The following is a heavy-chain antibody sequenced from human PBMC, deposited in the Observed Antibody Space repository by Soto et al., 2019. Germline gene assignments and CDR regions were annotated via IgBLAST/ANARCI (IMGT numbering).Heavy chain of an antibody. Sequence: TLSLTCTVSGGSISSGGYYWSWIRQHPGKGLEWIGYIYYSGSTYYNPSLKSRVTISVDTSKNQFSLKLSSVTAADTAVYYCARGYRDFWSGSLGCWFDPWGQGTLVTVSS. CDR2: IYYSGST. CDR1: GGSISSGGYY. CDR3: ARGYRDFWSGSLGCWFDP. J-gene: IGHJ5*02. V-gene: IGHV4-31*03. D-gene: IGHD3-3*01.